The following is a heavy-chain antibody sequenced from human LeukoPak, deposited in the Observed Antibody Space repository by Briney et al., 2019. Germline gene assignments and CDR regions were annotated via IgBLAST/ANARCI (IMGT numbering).Heavy chain of an antibody. Sequence: GGSLRLSCAASGFTFDDYTMHWDRQAPGKGLQWVSLISWDGHTTYYADSVKGRFTISRDNSKNSLYLQMNSLRTEDTALYYCAKGPIRGVVTPPGDYWGQGTLVTVSS. CDR2: ISWDGHTT. J-gene: IGHJ4*02. D-gene: IGHD3-10*01. CDR1: GFTFDDYT. CDR3: AKGPIRGVVTPPGDY. V-gene: IGHV3-43*01.